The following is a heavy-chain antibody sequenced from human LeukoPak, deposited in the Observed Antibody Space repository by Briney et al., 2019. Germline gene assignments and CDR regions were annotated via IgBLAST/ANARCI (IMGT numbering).Heavy chain of an antibody. D-gene: IGHD2-2*01. Sequence: SQTLSLTCTVSGGSISSGGYYWSWIRQHPGKGLEWIGYIYYSGSTYYNPSLKSRVTISVDTSKNQFSLKLSSVTAADTAVYYCARDITSGTDNWFDPWGQGTLVTVSS. CDR3: ARDITSGTDNWFDP. V-gene: IGHV4-31*03. J-gene: IGHJ5*02. CDR2: IYYSGST. CDR1: GGSISSGGYY.